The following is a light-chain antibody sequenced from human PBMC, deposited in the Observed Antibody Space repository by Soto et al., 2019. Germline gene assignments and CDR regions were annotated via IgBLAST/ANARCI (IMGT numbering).Light chain of an antibody. V-gene: IGLV1-40*01. CDR1: SXNIGAGYD. J-gene: IGLJ2*01. CDR2: GNS. Sequence: QSVLTQPPSVSGAPGQRVTISCTGSSXNIGAGYDVHWYQQLPGTAPKLLIYGNSNRPSGVPDRFSGSKSGTSASLAITGLQAEDEADYYCQSYDSSLSAVVFGGGTKLTVL. CDR3: QSYDSSLSAVV.